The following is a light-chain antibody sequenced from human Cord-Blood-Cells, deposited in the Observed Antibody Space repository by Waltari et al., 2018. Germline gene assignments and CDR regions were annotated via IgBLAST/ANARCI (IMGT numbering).Light chain of an antibody. Sequence: AIRMTQAPSSFSASTGDRFTITCRASQGISRYLAWYQQKPGKAPKLLIYAASTLHSGVPSRFSGSGSGTDFTLTISCLQSKDFATYCGQQYYSYPGTFGQGTRLEIK. V-gene: IGKV1-8*01. CDR1: QGISRY. J-gene: IGKJ5*01. CDR2: AAS. CDR3: QQYYSYPGT.